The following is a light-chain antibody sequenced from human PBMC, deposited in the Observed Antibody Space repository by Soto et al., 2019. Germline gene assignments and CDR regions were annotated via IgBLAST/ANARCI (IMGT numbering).Light chain of an antibody. V-gene: IGKV3-15*01. J-gene: IGKJ1*01. CDR2: GVS. Sequence: EIGMTQSPATLSVSPGERATLSCRASQSVSSNLAWYQQKPGQAPRLLIYGVSTRATDIPARFSGSGSGTEFTLTISSLQSEDYAVYYCQQYNNWPPTFGQGTKVDIK. CDR3: QQYNNWPPT. CDR1: QSVSSN.